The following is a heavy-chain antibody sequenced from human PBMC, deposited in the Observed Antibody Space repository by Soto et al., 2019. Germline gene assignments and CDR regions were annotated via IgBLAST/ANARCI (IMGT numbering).Heavy chain of an antibody. V-gene: IGHV3-30-3*01. CDR1: GFIFSDYA. J-gene: IGHJ1*01. CDR2: ISPAGTNQ. Sequence: GGSLRLSCVASGFIFSDYAMHWARQAPGKGLEWVALISPAGTNQYYADSAKGRFTISRDNSKNTLYLQMNSLRPEDTGLYYCARENSRISPRLIHDWGHGTLVTVSS. CDR3: ARENSRISPRLIHD. D-gene: IGHD3-3*02.